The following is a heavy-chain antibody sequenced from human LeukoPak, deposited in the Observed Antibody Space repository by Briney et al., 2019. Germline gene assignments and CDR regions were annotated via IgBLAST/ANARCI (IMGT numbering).Heavy chain of an antibody. Sequence: PGGSLRLSCAASGFTFSSYAMSWVRKAPGKGLEWVSVISAGGGATFYADSVKGRFTISRDNAKNTVYLQMSSLRAEDTAVYYCAKDFRIQVTRFDFWGQGTLVTVSS. CDR3: AKDFRIQVTRFDF. CDR2: ISAGGGAT. V-gene: IGHV3-23*01. CDR1: GFTFSSYA. J-gene: IGHJ4*02. D-gene: IGHD4-23*01.